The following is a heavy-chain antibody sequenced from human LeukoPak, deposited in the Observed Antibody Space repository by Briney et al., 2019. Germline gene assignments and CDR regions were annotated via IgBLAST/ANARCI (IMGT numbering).Heavy chain of an antibody. CDR1: GYTFTSYD. Sequence: ASVKVSCKAFGYTFTSYDINWVRQATGQGLEWMGWMNPNSGNTGYAQKFQGRVTMTRNTSISTAYMELSSLRSEDTAVYYCARGVRYYDYVWGSYRPTNWFDPWGQGTLVTVSS. V-gene: IGHV1-8*01. D-gene: IGHD3-16*02. CDR3: ARGVRYYDYVWGSYRPTNWFDP. CDR2: MNPNSGNT. J-gene: IGHJ5*02.